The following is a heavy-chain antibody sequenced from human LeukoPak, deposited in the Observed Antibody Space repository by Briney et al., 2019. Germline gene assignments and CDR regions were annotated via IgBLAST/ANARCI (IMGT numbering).Heavy chain of an antibody. Sequence: SVKVSCKASGGTFSSYAISWVRQAPGQGLEWVGRIIPILGIANYAQKFQGGVTITADKSTSTAYMELSSLRSEDTAVYYCARYCGGDCYSGNYGMDVWGQGTTVTVSS. J-gene: IGHJ6*02. V-gene: IGHV1-69*04. CDR1: GGTFSSYA. D-gene: IGHD2-21*02. CDR3: ARYCGGDCYSGNYGMDV. CDR2: IIPILGIA.